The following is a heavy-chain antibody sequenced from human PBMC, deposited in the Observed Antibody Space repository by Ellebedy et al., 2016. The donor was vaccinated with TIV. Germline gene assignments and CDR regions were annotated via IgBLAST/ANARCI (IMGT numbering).Heavy chain of an antibody. V-gene: IGHV5-51*01. J-gene: IGHJ5*02. CDR2: IHPADSHT. CDR1: GYSFTTRW. CDR3: SIAVDGTTWFDP. D-gene: IGHD5-24*01. Sequence: GESLKISCQGSGYSFTTRWIGWARQMPGKGLEWVGIIHPADSHTKYSPSFQGQVTTSADKSISTAYLQLSNLKASDTAIYYCSIAVDGTTWFDPWGQGTLVTVSS.